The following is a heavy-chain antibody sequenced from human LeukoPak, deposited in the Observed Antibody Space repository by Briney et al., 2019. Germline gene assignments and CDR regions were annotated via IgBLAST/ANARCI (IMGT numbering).Heavy chain of an antibody. CDR2: ISYSGST. CDR1: GGSVSSGSYF. CDR3: ARSPWGIAAAGH. D-gene: IGHD6-13*01. V-gene: IGHV4-61*01. J-gene: IGHJ4*02. Sequence: SETLSLICTVSGGSVSSGSYFWSWIRQPPGKGLEWIGYISYSGSTNYNPSLKSRVTISVDTSKNQFSLKLSSVTAADTAVFYCARSPWGIAAAGHWGQGTLVTVFS.